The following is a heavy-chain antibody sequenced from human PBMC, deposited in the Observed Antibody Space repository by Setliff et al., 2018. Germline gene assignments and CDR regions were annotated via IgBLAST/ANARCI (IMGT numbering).Heavy chain of an antibody. D-gene: IGHD5-18*01. V-gene: IGHV4-30-4*08. CDR3: ARRRTALAFDI. CDR1: GGSISSGDYY. J-gene: IGHJ3*02. Sequence: SETLSLTCTVSGGSISSGDYYWSWIRQPPGKGLEWIGYIYYSGSTYYNPSLKSRVTMSVDTSKNKFSLKLSSVTAADTAVYYCARRRTALAFDIWGQGTMVTVSS. CDR2: IYYSGST.